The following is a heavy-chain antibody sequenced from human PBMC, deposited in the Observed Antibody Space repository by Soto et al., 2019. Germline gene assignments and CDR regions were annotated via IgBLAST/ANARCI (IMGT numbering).Heavy chain of an antibody. CDR3: TTRYGAFHNYYYYGMDV. D-gene: IGHD3-10*01. V-gene: IGHV3-15*07. CDR2: IKSKTDGGTT. J-gene: IGHJ6*02. CDR1: GFTFSNAW. Sequence: GGSLRLSCAASGFTFSNAWMNWVRQAPGKGLEWVGRIKSKTDGGTTDYAAPVKGRFTISRDDSKNTLYLQMNSLKTEDTAVYYCTTRYGAFHNYYYYGMDVWGQGTTVTVSS.